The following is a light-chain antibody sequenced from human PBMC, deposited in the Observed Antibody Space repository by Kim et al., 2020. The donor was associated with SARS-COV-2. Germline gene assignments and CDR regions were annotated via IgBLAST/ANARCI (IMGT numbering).Light chain of an antibody. CDR2: GAS. Sequence: DIQMTQSPSSLTASVGDRVTITCRASQSIGSHLNWYQQKPGKAPKVLIYGASSLQSGVPSRFSGSGSGTDFTLTINSLQPEDFATYYCQQSYSRPTFGQGTRLEIK. CDR3: QQSYSRPT. V-gene: IGKV1-39*01. CDR1: QSIGSH. J-gene: IGKJ5*01.